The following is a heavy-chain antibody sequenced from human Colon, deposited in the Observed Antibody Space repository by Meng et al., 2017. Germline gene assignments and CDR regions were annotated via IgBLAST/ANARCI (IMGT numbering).Heavy chain of an antibody. J-gene: IGHJ4*02. CDR3: ARVIYASGNMAHLDC. V-gene: IGHV4-4*02. CDR2: IYHSGST. CDR1: GDSIRSSNW. Sequence: LEGSGPGVVKPSGTLALTCAVSGDSIRSSNWWSWVRQPPGRGLEWIGEIYHSGSTNYNPSLKNRLSLTVDKSKNQFSLTLHSVTAADTAVYYCARVIYASGNMAHLDCWGQGTLVTVSS. D-gene: IGHD3-10*01.